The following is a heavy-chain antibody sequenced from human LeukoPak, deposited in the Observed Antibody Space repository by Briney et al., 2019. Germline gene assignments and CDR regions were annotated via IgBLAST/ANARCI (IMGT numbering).Heavy chain of an antibody. CDR1: GFTFSGYY. J-gene: IGHJ3*02. D-gene: IGHD5-12*01. V-gene: IGHV1-2*02. Sequence: ASVRVSCKVSGFTFSGYYVQWVRQAPGQGLEWVGWMNFNNGGTRYAPKFQGRVTMTRDTSISTAYMELNSLRSDDTAMYYCAREGSSGQDWYAFDIWGQETMVTVSS. CDR3: AREGSSGQDWYAFDI. CDR2: MNFNNGGT.